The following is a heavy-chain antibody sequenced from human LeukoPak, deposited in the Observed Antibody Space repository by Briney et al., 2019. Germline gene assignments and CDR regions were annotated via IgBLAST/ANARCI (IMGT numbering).Heavy chain of an antibody. CDR1: GVSLGTYY. Sequence: SETLSLTCTVSGVSLGTYYWTWIRQPPGKGLECIGHISYTGNTNYNPSLMSRVTMSADASKNQFSLKLTSVTAADTAMYYCARDRRWYYDSSGYLDYWGQGILVTVSS. D-gene: IGHD3-22*01. CDR2: ISYTGNT. J-gene: IGHJ4*02. CDR3: ARDRRWYYDSSGYLDY. V-gene: IGHV4-59*01.